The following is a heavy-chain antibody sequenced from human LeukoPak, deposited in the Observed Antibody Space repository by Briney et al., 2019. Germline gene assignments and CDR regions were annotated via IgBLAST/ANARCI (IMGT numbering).Heavy chain of an antibody. CDR1: GYTFTGHY. V-gene: IGHV1-2*02. CDR3: ARRHPFCSGGSCYGGWFDP. D-gene: IGHD2-15*01. Sequence: ASVKVSCKASGYTFTGHYMHWVRQAPGQGLEWMGWINPNSGGTNYAQKFQGRVTMTRDTSISTAYMELSRLRSDDTAVYYCARRHPFCSGGSCYGGWFDPWGQGTLVTVSS. J-gene: IGHJ5*02. CDR2: INPNSGGT.